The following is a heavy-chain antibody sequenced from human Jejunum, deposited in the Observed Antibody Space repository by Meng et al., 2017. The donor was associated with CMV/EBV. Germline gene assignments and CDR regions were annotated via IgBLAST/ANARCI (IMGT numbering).Heavy chain of an antibody. Sequence: CTFSSYAMPWGRQAPGAGLQWVAFIQNDGVNNYYADSVQGRFTISRDNAKNTLFLQMNSLRADDTALYYCAKGQRTSIYYYGMDVWGQGTTVTVSS. J-gene: IGHJ6*02. V-gene: IGHV3-30*02. CDR3: AKGQRTSIYYYGMDV. D-gene: IGHD2-2*01. CDR1: CTFSSYA. CDR2: IQNDGVNN.